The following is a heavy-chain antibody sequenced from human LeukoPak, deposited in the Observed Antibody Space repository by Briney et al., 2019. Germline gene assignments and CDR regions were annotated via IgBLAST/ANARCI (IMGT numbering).Heavy chain of an antibody. CDR3: ASTSYDRSVRGAESDY. Sequence: ASVKVSCKASGYTFTGYYMHWVRRAPGQGLEWMGWINPNSGGTNYAQKFQGRVTMTRDTSISTAYMELSRLRSDDTAVYYCASTSYDRSVRGAESDYWGQGTLVTVSS. CDR2: INPNSGGT. J-gene: IGHJ4*02. V-gene: IGHV1-2*02. D-gene: IGHD3-22*01. CDR1: GYTFTGYY.